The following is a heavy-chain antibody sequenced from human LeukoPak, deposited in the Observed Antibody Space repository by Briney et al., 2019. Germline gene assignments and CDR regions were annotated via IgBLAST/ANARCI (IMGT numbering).Heavy chain of an antibody. V-gene: IGHV4-61*02. CDR1: GDSVSSPTCY. D-gene: IGHD3-10*01. CDR3: ARGLYGSGTDFDN. Sequence: PSQTLSLTCTVSGDSVSSPTCYWNWIRQSAGKGLEWIGRIHTTDRPNYNPSLRSRVSISSDTSKNQFSLRLTSLTAADTAMYYCARGLYGSGTDFDNWGQGTLVTVSS. J-gene: IGHJ4*02. CDR2: IHTTDRP.